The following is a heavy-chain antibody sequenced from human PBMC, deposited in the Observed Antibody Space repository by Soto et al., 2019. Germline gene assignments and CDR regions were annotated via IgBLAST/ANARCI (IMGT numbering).Heavy chain of an antibody. J-gene: IGHJ6*02. D-gene: IGHD6-6*01. CDR1: GGTFSSYV. CDR3: ARVRGILIAARYYYYYGMDV. Sequence: GASVKVSCKASGGTFSSYVISWVRQAPGQGLEWMGGIIPIFGTANYAQKFQGRVTITADKSTSTAYMELSSLRSEDTAVYYCARVRGILIAARYYYYYGMDVWGQGTTVTVS. V-gene: IGHV1-69*06. CDR2: IIPIFGTA.